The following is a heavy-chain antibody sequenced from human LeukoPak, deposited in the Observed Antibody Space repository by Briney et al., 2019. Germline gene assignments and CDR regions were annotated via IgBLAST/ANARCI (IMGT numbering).Heavy chain of an antibody. J-gene: IGHJ4*02. V-gene: IGHV3-30-3*01. CDR1: GFSFSTYA. D-gene: IGHD3-10*01. Sequence: GGSLRLSCAASGFSFSTYAMHWVRQAPGKGLEWVAAISAEGDIQIYLDSVMGRFTISRDNSESTLYLQMNSLRIEDTGFYYCTRDMIRGVPDYIDYWGQGTLVTVSS. CDR2: ISAEGDIQ. CDR3: TRDMIRGVPDYIDY.